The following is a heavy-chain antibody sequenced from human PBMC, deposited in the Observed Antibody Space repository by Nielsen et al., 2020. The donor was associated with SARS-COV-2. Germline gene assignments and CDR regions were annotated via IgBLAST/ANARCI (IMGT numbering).Heavy chain of an antibody. J-gene: IGHJ3*01. D-gene: IGHD4-17*01. CDR3: ARDYFGDYLDGFDV. CDR2: IHHSGST. Sequence: SDTLSLTCAISGGSISRYYWTWIRQSPGKGLEWFGYIHHSGSTSYSPSLKSRVHISLDTSQNEFSLKLTSVTAADTAMYYCARDYFGDYLDGFDVWGQGTMVTVSS. CDR1: GGSISRYY. V-gene: IGHV4-59*01.